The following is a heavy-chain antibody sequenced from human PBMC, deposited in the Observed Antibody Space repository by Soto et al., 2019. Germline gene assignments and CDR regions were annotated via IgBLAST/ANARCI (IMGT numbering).Heavy chain of an antibody. CDR2: ISSSSSYT. V-gene: IGHV3-11*06. Sequence: AGGSLRLSCAASGFTFSDYYMSWIRQAPGKGLEWVSYISSSSSYTNYADSVKGRFTISRDNAKNSLYLQMNSLRAEDTAVYYCAKVQDSTPTLWGQGTLVTVSS. J-gene: IGHJ4*02. D-gene: IGHD6-13*01. CDR3: AKVQDSTPTL. CDR1: GFTFSDYY.